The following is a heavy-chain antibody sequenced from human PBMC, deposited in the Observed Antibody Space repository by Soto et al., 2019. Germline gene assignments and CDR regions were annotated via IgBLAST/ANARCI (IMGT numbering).Heavy chain of an antibody. CDR2: FVPMFGSA. V-gene: IGHV1-69*01. CDR3: AREDDTTGHYSWFDP. D-gene: IGHD3-22*01. J-gene: IGHJ5*02. CDR1: GYTFTSYY. Sequence: VKVSCKASGYTFTSYYIHWVRQAPGQGLEWMGGFVPMFGSASIAQRFQGRVRITADASTGTGYMELSDLRSEDSAIYYCAREDDTTGHYSWFDPWGPGTLVTVSS.